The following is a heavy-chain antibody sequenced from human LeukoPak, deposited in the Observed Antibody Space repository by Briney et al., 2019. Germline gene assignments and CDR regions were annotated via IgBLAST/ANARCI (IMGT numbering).Heavy chain of an antibody. Sequence: PGGSLRLSCAASGFTFSRYWMSWVRQAPGKGLEWVANIKEDGAVKYYVESVKGRFTISRDNAKNSLYLQMNSLRAEDTAVYYCARDINASDFWGQGTLVTVSS. J-gene: IGHJ4*02. CDR1: GFTFSRYW. V-gene: IGHV3-7*01. D-gene: IGHD1-14*01. CDR3: ARDINASDF. CDR2: IKEDGAVK.